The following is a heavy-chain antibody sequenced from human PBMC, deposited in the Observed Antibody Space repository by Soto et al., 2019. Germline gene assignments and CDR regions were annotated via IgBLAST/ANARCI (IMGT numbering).Heavy chain of an antibody. CDR1: GYTFTSYA. V-gene: IGHV1-3*01. J-gene: IGHJ4*02. D-gene: IGHD4-17*01. CDR2: INAGNGNT. Sequence: QVQLVQSGAEVKMPGASVKVSCKASGYTFTSYAMHWVRQAPGQRLEWMGWINAGNGNTKYSQKFQGRVTITRDTSASTAYMELSSLRSEDTAVYYCARDSAYTTVNKPYYFDYWGQGTLVTVSS. CDR3: ARDSAYTTVNKPYYFDY.